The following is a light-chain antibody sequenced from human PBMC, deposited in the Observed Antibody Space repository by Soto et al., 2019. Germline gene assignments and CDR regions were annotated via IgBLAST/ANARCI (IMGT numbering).Light chain of an antibody. CDR2: GAS. CDR1: QSVSSN. Sequence: EIVMTQSPATLSVSPGERATLSCRASQSVSSNLAWYQQKPGQAPRLLIYGASTRATGIPARFSGSGSGTEFTLTISSLQSEDFAVYYCQQYNNLRSPFGRGTKLEIK. J-gene: IGKJ2*01. CDR3: QQYNNLRSP. V-gene: IGKV3-15*01.